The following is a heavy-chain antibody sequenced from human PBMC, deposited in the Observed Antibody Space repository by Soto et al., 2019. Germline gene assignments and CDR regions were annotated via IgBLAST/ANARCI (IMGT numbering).Heavy chain of an antibody. CDR3: ARDGYNYLPIY. J-gene: IGHJ4*02. CDR1: GYTFSNDY. V-gene: IGHV1-46*01. D-gene: IGHD5-12*01. CDR2: INPSSGGT. Sequence: QVQLVQSGAEVKKPGASVKVSCKASGYTFSNDYMHWVRQAPGQGLEWMGIINPSSGGTAYAQKFQGRTTMTRDTSTSTVYMALRSLRSDDTAVYLCARDGYNYLPIYWGQGTLVTVSS.